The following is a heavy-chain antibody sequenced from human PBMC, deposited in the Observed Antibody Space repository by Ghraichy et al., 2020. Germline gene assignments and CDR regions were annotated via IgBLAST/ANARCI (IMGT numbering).Heavy chain of an antibody. CDR2: INDSGSI. D-gene: IGHD1-1*01. V-gene: IGHV4-34*01. CDR1: GGSFSDYD. CDR3: ARVVFSNNWTPVHWFDP. Sequence: ESLNISCAVYGGSFSDYDWTWIHQPPGKGLEWIGEINDSGSIDYNASLKSRVSISLDTSKNQFSLKLSSVTAADTAVYFCARVVFSNNWTPVHWFDPWGQGTLVIVAS. J-gene: IGHJ5*02.